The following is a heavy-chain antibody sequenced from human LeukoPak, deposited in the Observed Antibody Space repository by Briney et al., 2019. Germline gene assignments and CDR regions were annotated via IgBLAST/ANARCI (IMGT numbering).Heavy chain of an antibody. D-gene: IGHD3-10*02. CDR3: AELGITMIGGV. J-gene: IGHJ6*03. V-gene: IGHV3-7*01. Sequence: PGGSLRLSCAASGFTFGNYWMRWVRQAPGKGLEWVANIKDDGSGKYYVDSLKGRFTISRDNAKNSLYLQMNSLRAEDTAVYYCAELGITMIGGVWGKGPTVTIS. CDR2: IKDDGSGK. CDR1: GFTFGNYW.